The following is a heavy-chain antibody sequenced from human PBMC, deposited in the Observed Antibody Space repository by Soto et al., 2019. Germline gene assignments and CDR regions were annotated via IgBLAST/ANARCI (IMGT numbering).Heavy chain of an antibody. CDR3: AKDGSSSGYDYYYYGMDV. J-gene: IGHJ6*02. Sequence: HPGGSLXLSCAASGFTFSSSAMSWVRQAPGKGLEWVSLISGRGGTTYYADSVKGRFTISRDNSKNTLSLQMNSLRAEDTAVYYCAKDGSSSGYDYYYYGMDVWGQGTTVTVSS. D-gene: IGHD6-13*01. CDR2: ISGRGGTT. CDR1: GFTFSSSA. V-gene: IGHV3-23*01.